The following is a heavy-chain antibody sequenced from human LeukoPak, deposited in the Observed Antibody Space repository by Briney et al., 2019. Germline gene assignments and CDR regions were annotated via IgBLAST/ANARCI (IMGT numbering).Heavy chain of an antibody. CDR3: ARARRDGYRDY. Sequence: PGGSLRLSCAASGFTFSSYSMSWVRQAPGKGLEWVSYISSSSSTIYYADSVKVRFTIARDNAKNSLYLQMHSLTDEDTAVYYCARARRDGYRDYWGQGTLVTVSS. CDR2: ISSSSSTI. J-gene: IGHJ4*02. V-gene: IGHV3-48*02. CDR1: GFTFSSYS. D-gene: IGHD5-24*01.